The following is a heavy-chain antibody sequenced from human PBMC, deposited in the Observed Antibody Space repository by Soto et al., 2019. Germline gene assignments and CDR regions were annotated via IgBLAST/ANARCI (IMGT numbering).Heavy chain of an antibody. CDR1: GGSISSGGYY. V-gene: IGHV4-31*03. CDR3: ARAQGEWPPPVFAY. J-gene: IGHJ4*02. Sequence: SETLSLTCTVSGGSISSGGYYWSWIRQHPGKGLEWIGYIYYSGSTYYNPSLKSRVTISVDTSKNQFSLKLSSVTAADTAVYYCARAQGEWPPPVFAYWGQGTLVTVSS. D-gene: IGHD3-10*01. CDR2: IYYSGST.